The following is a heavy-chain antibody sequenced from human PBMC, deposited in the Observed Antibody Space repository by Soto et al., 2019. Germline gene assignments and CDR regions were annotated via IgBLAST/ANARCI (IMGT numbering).Heavy chain of an antibody. D-gene: IGHD2-15*01. CDR1: GHTFTSYG. CDR2: IXAYNGXT. Sequence: GXXVKVSCKASGHTFTSYGISWVRQAPGQRLEWMGCIXAYNGXTTYAQNLQGXXTMTTETSXRTAYMELRSLRYADTDVYYCARLTVVAEVFDYWGKGTLVTVYS. J-gene: IGHJ4*02. V-gene: IGHV1-18*01. CDR3: ARLTVVAEVFDY.